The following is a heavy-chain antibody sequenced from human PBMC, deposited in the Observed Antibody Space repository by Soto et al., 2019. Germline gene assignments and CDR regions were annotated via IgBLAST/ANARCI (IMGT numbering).Heavy chain of an antibody. D-gene: IGHD3-22*01. CDR2: IYYSGST. J-gene: IGHJ4*02. CDR3: ARDRGENYYDSSGYFYFDY. Sequence: LRLSCAASGFTFSSYAMHWIRQHPGKGLEWIGYIYYSGSTYYNPSLKSRVTISVDTSKNQFSLKLSSVTAADTAVYYCARDRGENYYDSSGYFYFDYWGQGTLVSVSS. V-gene: IGHV4-31*02. CDR1: GFTFSSYAMH.